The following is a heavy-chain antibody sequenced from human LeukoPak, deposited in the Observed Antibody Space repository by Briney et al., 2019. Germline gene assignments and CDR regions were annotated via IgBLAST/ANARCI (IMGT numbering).Heavy chain of an antibody. D-gene: IGHD6-13*01. V-gene: IGHV4-39*01. Sequence: KTSGTLSLTCIVSGGSISSTSYYWGWVRQPPGKGLEWIGNINDIGTTIYNPSLNSRVTISVDTSKNEFSLELSSVTAADTAVYYCAGRRAAAGPFEYWGQGTLVTVSS. CDR1: GGSISSTSYY. J-gene: IGHJ4*02. CDR2: INDIGTT. CDR3: AGRRAAAGPFEY.